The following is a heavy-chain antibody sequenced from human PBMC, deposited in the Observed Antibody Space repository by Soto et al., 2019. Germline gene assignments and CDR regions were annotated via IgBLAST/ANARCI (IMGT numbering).Heavy chain of an antibody. V-gene: IGHV4-38-2*01. CDR3: ATLPRLDGMDV. J-gene: IGHJ6*02. CDR2: IFHTGST. D-gene: IGHD6-25*01. Sequence: SETLSLTCAVSGYSISSGHSWGWIRQPPGKGLEWIGSIFHTGSTYYNPSLKSRVTLSVDTSKNQFSLKLSSVTAADTAVYFCATLPRLDGMDVWGQGTAVTVSS. CDR1: GYSISSGHS.